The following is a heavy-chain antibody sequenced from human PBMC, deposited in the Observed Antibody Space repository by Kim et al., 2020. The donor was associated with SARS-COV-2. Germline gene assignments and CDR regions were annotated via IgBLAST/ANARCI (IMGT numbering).Heavy chain of an antibody. CDR3: ARGYSSNYYYMDV. Sequence: YYADSVKGLFTISTDNSKNTLYLQINSLRAEETAVYYCARGYSSNYYYMDVWGKGTTVTVSS. V-gene: IGHV3-30*01. D-gene: IGHD6-13*01. J-gene: IGHJ6*03.